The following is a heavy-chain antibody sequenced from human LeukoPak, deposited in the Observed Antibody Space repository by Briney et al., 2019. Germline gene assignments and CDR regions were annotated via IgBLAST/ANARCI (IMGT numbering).Heavy chain of an antibody. CDR2: IIPILGIA. CDR1: GGTFSSYA. V-gene: IGHV1-69*04. J-gene: IGHJ5*02. D-gene: IGHD3-16*01. Sequence: SVKVSCKASGGTFSSYAISWVRQAPGRGLEWMGRIIPILGIANYAQKFQGRVTITADKSTSTAYMELSSLRSEDTAVYYCARSSDVKHDYVWGSHKTWGQGTLVTVSS. CDR3: ARSSDVKHDYVWGSHKT.